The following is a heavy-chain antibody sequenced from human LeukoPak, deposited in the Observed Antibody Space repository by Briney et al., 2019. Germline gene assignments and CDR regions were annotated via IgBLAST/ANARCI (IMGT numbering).Heavy chain of an antibody. D-gene: IGHD1-26*01. CDR1: GGSISSYH. J-gene: IGHJ5*02. V-gene: IGHV4-4*07. Sequence: SETLSLTCTVSGGSISSYHWSWIRQPAGKGLEWIGRIYTSGSTNYNPSLKSGVTMSVDTSKNQFSLKLSSVTAADTAVYYCARDLGVRGGSYGTWFDPWGQGTLVTVSS. CDR3: ARDLGVRGGSYGTWFDP. CDR2: IYTSGST.